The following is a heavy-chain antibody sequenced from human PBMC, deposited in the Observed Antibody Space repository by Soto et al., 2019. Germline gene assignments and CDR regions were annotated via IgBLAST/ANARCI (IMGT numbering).Heavy chain of an antibody. D-gene: IGHD3-10*01. Sequence: GGSLRLSCAASGFAFTNAWMSWVRQAPGKALEWVGRIRSKIDGGTTDYAAPVKGRFTISRDDSKNTLYLQMNSLKTEDTAVYYCAFGEESRYYYYGMDVWGQGTTVTVSS. V-gene: IGHV3-15*01. J-gene: IGHJ6*02. CDR3: AFGEESRYYYYGMDV. CDR2: IRSKIDGGTT. CDR1: GFAFTNAW.